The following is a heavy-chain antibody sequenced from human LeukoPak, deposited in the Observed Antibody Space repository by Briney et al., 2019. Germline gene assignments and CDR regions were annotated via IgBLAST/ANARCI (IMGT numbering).Heavy chain of an antibody. CDR2: ITGSGGST. J-gene: IGHJ4*02. Sequence: GGSLRLPCAASGFTFSTYAMSWVRQAPGRGLEWGSTITGSGGSTFYAGSVKGRFTIPRDISKNTLYLQMNSLRAEDTAVYYCAKAYSGTYLLFDYWGQGTLVTVSS. CDR1: GFTFSTYA. V-gene: IGHV3-23*01. D-gene: IGHD1-26*01. CDR3: AKAYSGTYLLFDY.